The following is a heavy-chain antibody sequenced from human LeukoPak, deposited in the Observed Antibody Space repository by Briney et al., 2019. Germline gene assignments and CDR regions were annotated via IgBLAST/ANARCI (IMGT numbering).Heavy chain of an antibody. J-gene: IGHJ4*02. D-gene: IGHD2/OR15-2a*01. CDR3: ARGYFFLDY. CDR1: GYSISSGYY. CDR2: IYTSGST. V-gene: IGHV4-61*02. Sequence: PSETLSLTCTVSGYSISSGYYWSWIRQPAGKGLEWIGRIYTSGSTNYNPSLKSRVTISVDTSKNQFSLKLSSVTAADTAVYYCARGYFFLDYWGQGTLVTVSS.